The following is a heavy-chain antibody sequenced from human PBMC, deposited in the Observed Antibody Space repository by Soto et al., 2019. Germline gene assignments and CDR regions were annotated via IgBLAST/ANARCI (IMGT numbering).Heavy chain of an antibody. Sequence: QVPLVQSGAEVKKPGSSVKVSCKASGGTFRSYAISWVRQAPGQGLEWMGGIIPIFGTANYAQKFQGRVTITADESTSTAYMELSSLRSEDTAVYYCARVGGGYSYAHSLDYWGQGTLVTVSS. D-gene: IGHD5-18*01. J-gene: IGHJ4*02. V-gene: IGHV1-69*01. CDR3: ARVGGGYSYAHSLDY. CDR2: IIPIFGTA. CDR1: GGTFRSYA.